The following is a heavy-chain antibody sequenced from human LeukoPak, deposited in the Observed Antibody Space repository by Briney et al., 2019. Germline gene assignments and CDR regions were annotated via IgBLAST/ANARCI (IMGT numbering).Heavy chain of an antibody. V-gene: IGHV3-20*04. D-gene: IGHD1-26*01. CDR3: AKESGSYDAFDI. Sequence: GGSLRLSCAASGFTFDDYGMSWVRQAPGKGLEWVSGINWNGGSTGYADSVKGRFTISRDNSKNTLYLQMNSLRAEDTAVYYCAKESGSYDAFDIWGQGTMVTVSS. CDR2: INWNGGST. J-gene: IGHJ3*02. CDR1: GFTFDDYG.